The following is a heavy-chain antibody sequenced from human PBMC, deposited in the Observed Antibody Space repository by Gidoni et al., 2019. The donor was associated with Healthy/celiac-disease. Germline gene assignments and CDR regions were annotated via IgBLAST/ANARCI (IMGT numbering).Heavy chain of an antibody. CDR3: ARQVAGTID. Sequence: QLQLQESVPGLVKPSETLSLTCTVSGGSISSSSYYWGWFRQPPGKGLEWIGSIYYIGSNYYNPSIKSRVTISVDTSKNQFSLKLSSVTAADTAVYYCARQVAGTIDWGQGTLVTVSS. V-gene: IGHV4-39*01. D-gene: IGHD6-19*01. CDR1: GGSISSSSYY. J-gene: IGHJ4*02. CDR2: IYYIGSN.